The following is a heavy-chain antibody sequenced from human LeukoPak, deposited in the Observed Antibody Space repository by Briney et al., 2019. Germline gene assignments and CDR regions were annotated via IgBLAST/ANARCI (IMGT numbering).Heavy chain of an antibody. J-gene: IGHJ3*01. CDR1: GYTFTSHA. V-gene: IGHV1-18*01. D-gene: IGHD3-10*01. Sequence: ASVKVSCKASGYTFTSHAISWVRQAPGQGLEWMGWISAYKGNTYYAQKLQGRVTMTTDTSTSTAYMELRSLRSDDTAIYYCARDLYYYGSGSYYDVFDVWGQGTMVTVSS. CDR3: ARDLYYYGSGSYYDVFDV. CDR2: ISAYKGNT.